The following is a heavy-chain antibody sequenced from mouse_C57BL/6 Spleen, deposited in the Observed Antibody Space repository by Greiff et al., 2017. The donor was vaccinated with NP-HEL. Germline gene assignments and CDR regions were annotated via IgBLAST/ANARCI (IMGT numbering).Heavy chain of an antibody. Sequence: VQLQQSGAELVKPGASVKISCKASGYAFSSYWMNWVKQRPGKGLEWIGQIYPGDGDTNYNGKFKGKATLTADKSSSTAYMQLSSLDSEDSAVYFCARTFITTVVATDYYAMDYWGQGTSVTVSS. V-gene: IGHV1-80*01. CDR1: GYAFSSYW. D-gene: IGHD1-1*01. CDR3: ARTFITTVVATDYYAMDY. CDR2: IYPGDGDT. J-gene: IGHJ4*01.